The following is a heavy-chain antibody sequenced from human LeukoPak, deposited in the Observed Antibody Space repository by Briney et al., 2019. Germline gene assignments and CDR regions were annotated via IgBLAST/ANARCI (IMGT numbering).Heavy chain of an antibody. Sequence: ASVKVSCKASGYTFTSYGISWARQAPGQGLEWMGWISAYNGNTNYAQKLQGRVTMTTNTSTSTAYMELRSPRSDDTAVYYCARSEQWLPKDYWGQGTLVTVSS. D-gene: IGHD6-19*01. CDR3: ARSEQWLPKDY. CDR2: ISAYNGNT. CDR1: GYTFTSYG. J-gene: IGHJ4*02. V-gene: IGHV1-18*04.